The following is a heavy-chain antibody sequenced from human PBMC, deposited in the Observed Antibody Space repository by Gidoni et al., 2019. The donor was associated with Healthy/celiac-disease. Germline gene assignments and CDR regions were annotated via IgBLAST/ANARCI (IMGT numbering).Heavy chain of an antibody. V-gene: IGHV2-5*01. Sequence: QITLKESGPTLVKPTQTLTLTCPFSGFSLSTSGVGVGWIRQPPGKALEWLALIYWNDDERYSLSLKTRLTITKDTSKNQVVLTMTNMDPVDTATYYCARISYGPVDYWGQGTLVTVSS. CDR3: ARISYGPVDY. CDR1: GFSLSTSGVG. D-gene: IGHD3-16*01. CDR2: IYWNDDE. J-gene: IGHJ4*02.